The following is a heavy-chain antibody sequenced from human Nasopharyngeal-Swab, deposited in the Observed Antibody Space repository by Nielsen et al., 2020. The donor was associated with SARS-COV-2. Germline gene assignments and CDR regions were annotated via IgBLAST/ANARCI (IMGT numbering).Heavy chain of an antibody. V-gene: IGHV4-59*12. D-gene: IGHD6-6*01. CDR3: ARGGGSSLYYYYYYYMDV. CDR2: IYYSGST. J-gene: IGHJ6*03. Sequence: SETLSLTCTVSGGSISSYYWSWIRQPPGKGLEWIGYIYYSGSTNYNPSLKSRVTISVDTSKNQFSLNLSSVTAADTAVYYCARGGGSSLYYYYYYYMDVWGKGTTVTVSS. CDR1: GGSISSYY.